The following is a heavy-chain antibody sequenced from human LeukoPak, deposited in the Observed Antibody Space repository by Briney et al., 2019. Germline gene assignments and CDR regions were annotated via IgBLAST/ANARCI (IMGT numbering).Heavy chain of an antibody. CDR3: ARVKPPNYDILTGYYFGLFDY. CDR2: INHSGST. V-gene: IGHV4-34*01. Sequence: SETLSLTCAVYGGSFSGYYWSWIRQPPGKGLEWIGEINHSGSTNYNPSLKSRVTISVDTSKNQFSLKLSSVTAADTAVYYCARVKPPNYDILTGYYFGLFDYWGQGTLVTVSS. CDR1: GGSFSGYY. J-gene: IGHJ4*02. D-gene: IGHD3-9*01.